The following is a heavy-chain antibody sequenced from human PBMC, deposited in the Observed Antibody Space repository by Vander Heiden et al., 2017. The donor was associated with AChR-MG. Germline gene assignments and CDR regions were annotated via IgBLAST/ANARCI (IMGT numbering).Heavy chain of an antibody. CDR3: ARGGAAAGDWYFDL. V-gene: IGHV4-4*07. CDR2: IYTSGST. CDR1: GGSISSYY. D-gene: IGHD6-13*01. J-gene: IGHJ2*01. Sequence: QVQLQESGPGLVKPSETLSLTCTVSGGSISSYYWSWIRQPAGKGLEWIGRIYTSGSTNYNPSLKSRVTMSVDTSKNQFSLKLSSVPAADTAVYYCARGGAAAGDWYFDLWGRGPLVTVSS.